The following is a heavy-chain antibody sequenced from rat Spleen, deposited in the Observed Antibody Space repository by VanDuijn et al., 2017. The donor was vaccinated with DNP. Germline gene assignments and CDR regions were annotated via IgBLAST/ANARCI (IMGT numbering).Heavy chain of an antibody. V-gene: IGHV5-29*01. CDR3: ATEGIGTTTPDY. J-gene: IGHJ2*01. CDR2: ISYDGGNT. CDR1: GFTFINYY. D-gene: IGHD1-5*01. Sequence: EVQLVESDGGLVQPGRSLKLSCAVSGFTFINYYMAWVRQAPTKGLEWVATISYDGGNTYYRDSVKGRFTISRDNAKSTLYLQMDSLRSEDTATYYCATEGIGTTTPDYWGQGVMVTVSS.